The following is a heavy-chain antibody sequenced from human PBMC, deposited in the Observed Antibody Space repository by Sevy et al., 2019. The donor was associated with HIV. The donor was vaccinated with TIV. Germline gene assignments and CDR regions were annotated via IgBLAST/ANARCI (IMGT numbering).Heavy chain of an antibody. D-gene: IGHD3-3*01. CDR2: MNPNSGNT. J-gene: IGHJ6*02. CDR3: ARVTMYYDFWSGYYTIHYGMDV. CDR1: GYTFTSYD. Sequence: ASVKVSCKASGYTFTSYDINWVRQATGQGLEWMGWMNPNSGNTGYAQKFQGRVTMTRNTSISKAYMELSSLRSEDTAVYYCARVTMYYDFWSGYYTIHYGMDVWGQGTTVTVSS. V-gene: IGHV1-8*01.